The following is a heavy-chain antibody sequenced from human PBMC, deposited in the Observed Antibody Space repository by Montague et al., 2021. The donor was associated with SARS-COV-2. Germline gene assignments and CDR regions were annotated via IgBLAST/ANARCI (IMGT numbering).Heavy chain of an antibody. CDR3: ARDQGGYGTFDI. J-gene: IGHJ3*02. CDR1: GFIFSDYY. V-gene: IGHV3-11*01. D-gene: IGHD5-12*01. CDR2: ISGSGSKT. Sequence: SLRLSCAASGFIFSDYYMTWIRQAPGKGLEWVSHISGSGSKTYYAESVKGRFTISSDTANNSVYLQMKFLGAEDTAVHYCARDQGGYGTFDIWGQGTMVTVSS.